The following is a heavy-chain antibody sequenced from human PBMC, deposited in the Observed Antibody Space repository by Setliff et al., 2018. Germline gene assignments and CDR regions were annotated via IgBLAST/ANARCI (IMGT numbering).Heavy chain of an antibody. J-gene: IGHJ4*02. D-gene: IGHD6-19*01. CDR2: INHSGNT. Sequence: SETLSLTCAVYGGSFSGYYRSWIRQPPGKGLEWIGEINHSGNTNYNPSLKSGVTISVDTSKNQFSLKLSSVTAADTAVYYCARGYGYSSGWYRVYFDYWGQGTLVTSPQ. V-gene: IGHV4-34*01. CDR1: GGSFSGYY. CDR3: ARGYGYSSGWYRVYFDY.